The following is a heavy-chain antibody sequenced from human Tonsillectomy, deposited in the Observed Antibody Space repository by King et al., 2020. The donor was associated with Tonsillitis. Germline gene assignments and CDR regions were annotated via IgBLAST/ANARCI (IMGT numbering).Heavy chain of an antibody. J-gene: IGHJ4*02. V-gene: IGHV3-15*07. CDR3: TIDVPTPLSQIDY. CDR2: VKSARGGATI. D-gene: IGHD1-14*01. CDR1: GFTFNIAW. Sequence: VQLVESGGGLVQPGKSLSLSWEASGFTFNIAWVNWVRQAPGLGLEWVGVVKSARGGATIDTAAPVRGGFTTSRADSKNTVFLQMDSLKTEDTAVYYGTIDVPTPLSQIDYWGQGTQVTVAS.